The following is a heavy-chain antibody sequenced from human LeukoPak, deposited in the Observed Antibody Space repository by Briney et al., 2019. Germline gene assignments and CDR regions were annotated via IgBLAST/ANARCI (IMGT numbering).Heavy chain of an antibody. CDR2: INYGGDT. D-gene: IGHD1-1*01. CDR1: GGSFSGYD. J-gene: IGHJ6*03. CDR3: ARGLGWKVTPMGPFYMDV. Sequence: SETLSLTCGVDGGSFSGYDLSWVRQPPGKGLEWIGEINYGGDTNSNPSLKSRVTISVDTSKNQFSLKVRSVTAADTAVYYCARGLGWKVTPMGPFYMDVWGEGATVTVSS. V-gene: IGHV4-34*01.